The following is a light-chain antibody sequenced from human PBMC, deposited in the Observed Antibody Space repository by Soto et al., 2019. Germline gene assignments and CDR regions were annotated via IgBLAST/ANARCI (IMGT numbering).Light chain of an antibody. J-gene: IGLJ3*02. CDR1: SGHRSYA. CDR3: QTWGTGIQV. CDR2: LNSDGRH. Sequence: QLVLTQSPSASASLGASVKLTCTLSSGHRSYALAWHQQQPEKVPRYLMKLNSDGRHSKGDGIPDRCSGSSSGAERYLTISSLQSEDEADYYCQTWGTGIQVFGGGTQLTVL. V-gene: IGLV4-69*01.